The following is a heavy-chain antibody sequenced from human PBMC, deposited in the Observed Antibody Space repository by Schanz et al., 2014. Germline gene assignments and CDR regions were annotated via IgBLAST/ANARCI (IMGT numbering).Heavy chain of an antibody. V-gene: IGHV3-33*01. CDR1: GFTFSSYG. CDR2: IWYDGSNK. J-gene: IGHJ4*02. Sequence: QVQLVESGGGVVQPGRSLRLSCAASGFTFSSYGMHWVRQAPGKGLEWVAIIWYDGSNKYYADSVKGRFTISRDNSKNTLFLQMSSLRAEDPAVYYCARDGDFDYWGQGTLVNVSS. CDR3: ARDGDFDY.